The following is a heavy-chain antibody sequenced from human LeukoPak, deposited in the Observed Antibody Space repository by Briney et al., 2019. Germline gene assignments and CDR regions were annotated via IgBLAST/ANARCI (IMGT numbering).Heavy chain of an antibody. Sequence: QPGGSLRLSCAASGFTFSSYAMSWVRQAPGKGLEWVSAISGSGGSTYYADSVKGRFTISRDNSKNTLYLQMNSLRAEDTAVYYCARVVPAVAGGYYYYGMDVWGQGTTVTVSS. V-gene: IGHV3-23*01. CDR3: ARVVPAVAGGYYYYGMDV. D-gene: IGHD2-2*01. CDR2: ISGSGGST. J-gene: IGHJ6*02. CDR1: GFTFSSYA.